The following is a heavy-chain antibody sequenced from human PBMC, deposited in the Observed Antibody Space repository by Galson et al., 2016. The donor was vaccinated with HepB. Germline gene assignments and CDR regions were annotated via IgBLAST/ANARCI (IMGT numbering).Heavy chain of an antibody. V-gene: IGHV3-48*01. CDR2: ISGSSSTI. CDR1: GLSFSNYN. D-gene: IGHD1-26*01. J-gene: IGHJ4*02. Sequence: SLRLSCAASGLSFSNYNMDWVRQAPGKGLEWVSYISGSSSTIYYADSVKGRFTISRDNAKNSLYLQMNSLRVEDTAVYYCARVGGATNDYWGRGTLVTVSS. CDR3: ARVGGATNDY.